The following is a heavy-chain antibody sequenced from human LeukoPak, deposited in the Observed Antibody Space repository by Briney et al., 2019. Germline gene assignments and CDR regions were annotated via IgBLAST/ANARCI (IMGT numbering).Heavy chain of an antibody. Sequence: SVKVSCKASGGTFSSYAISWVRQAPGQGLEWMGGIIPIFGTANYAQKFQGRVTITADESTSTAYMELSSLRSEDTAVYYCAKVVRSGTLVYFDYWGQGTLVTVSS. V-gene: IGHV1-69*01. D-gene: IGHD6-19*01. CDR1: GGTFSSYA. CDR2: IIPIFGTA. CDR3: AKVVRSGTLVYFDY. J-gene: IGHJ4*02.